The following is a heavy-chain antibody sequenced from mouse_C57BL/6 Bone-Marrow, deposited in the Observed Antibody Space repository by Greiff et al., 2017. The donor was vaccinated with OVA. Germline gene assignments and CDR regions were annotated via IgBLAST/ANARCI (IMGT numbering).Heavy chain of an antibody. CDR1: GYTFTNSW. Sequence: QVQLQQPGAELVRPGTSVQLSCKTSGYTFTNSWMHWVKPRPEQGLEWIGVIAPSASYINYNQTFKGRATLTVDTSSSTAYMHLSSLTSEDSAVYYCAHHRSILSLPYRGQGT. D-gene: IGHD1-1*01. V-gene: IGHV1-59*01. CDR3: AHHRSILSLPY. CDR2: IAPSASYI. J-gene: IGHJ2*01.